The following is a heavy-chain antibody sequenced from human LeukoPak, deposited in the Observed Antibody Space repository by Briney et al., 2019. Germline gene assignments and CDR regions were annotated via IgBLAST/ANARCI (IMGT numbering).Heavy chain of an antibody. CDR3: ARVGDWNDLVY. J-gene: IGHJ4*02. D-gene: IGHD1-1*01. CDR1: GGSISSDDHY. V-gene: IGHV4-61*08. CDR2: ILYSGTT. Sequence: PSQTLSLTCTVSGGSISSDDHYWNWIRQTPGKGLEWIGYILYSGTTTNYNPSLKSRVTISVDTSKNQFSLKLSSVTAADTAVYYCARVGDWNDLVYWGQGTLVTVSS.